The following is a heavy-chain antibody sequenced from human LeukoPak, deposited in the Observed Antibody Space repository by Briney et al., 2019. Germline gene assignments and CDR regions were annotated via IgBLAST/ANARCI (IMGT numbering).Heavy chain of an antibody. J-gene: IGHJ3*02. CDR1: GGSFSGYY. CDR3: ARCPPTYYDFWSGYYSDAFDI. CDR2: INHSGST. D-gene: IGHD3-3*01. Sequence: PSETLSLTCAVYGGSFSGYYWSWIRQPPGKGLEWIGEINHSGSTNYNPSLKSRVTISVDTSKNQFSPKLSSVTAADTAVYYCARCPPTYYDFWSGYYSDAFDIWGQGTMVTVSS. V-gene: IGHV4-34*01.